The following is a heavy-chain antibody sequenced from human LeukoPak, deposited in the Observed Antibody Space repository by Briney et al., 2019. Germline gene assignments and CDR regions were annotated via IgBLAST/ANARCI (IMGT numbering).Heavy chain of an antibody. Sequence: ASVKVSCKASGYTFTGYYMHWVRQAPGQGLEWMGWINPNSGGTNYAQKLQGRVTMTTDTSTSTAYMELRSLRSDDTAVYYCARAVPYYDYVWGSHTYFDYWGQGTLVTVSS. J-gene: IGHJ4*02. CDR3: ARAVPYYDYVWGSHTYFDY. V-gene: IGHV1-2*02. D-gene: IGHD3-16*01. CDR2: INPNSGGT. CDR1: GYTFTGYY.